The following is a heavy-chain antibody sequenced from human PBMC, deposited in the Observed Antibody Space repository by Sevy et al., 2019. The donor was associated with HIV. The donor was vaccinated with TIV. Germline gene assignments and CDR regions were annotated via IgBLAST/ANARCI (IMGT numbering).Heavy chain of an antibody. CDR1: GFTFSDAW. CDR3: TTEGAD. Sequence: GGSLRLSCAASGFTFSDAWVSWVRQAPGKGLEWVGRVRSKGDGGTAEYAGPLKGRFSISRDDSKNMVYVQMNSLKTEDTGIYYCTTEGADWGQGTLVTVSS. CDR2: VRSKGDGGTA. J-gene: IGHJ4*02. V-gene: IGHV3-15*01.